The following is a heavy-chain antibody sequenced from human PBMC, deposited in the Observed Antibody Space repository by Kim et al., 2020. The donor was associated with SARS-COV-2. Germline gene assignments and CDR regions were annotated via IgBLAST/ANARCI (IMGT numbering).Heavy chain of an antibody. J-gene: IGHJ4*02. V-gene: IGHV4-39*01. CDR1: GGSISSSSYY. D-gene: IGHD5-18*01. Sequence: SETLSLTCTVSGGSISSSSYYWGWIRQPPGKGLEWIGSIYYSGSTYYNPSLKSRVTISVDTSKNQFSLKLSSVTAADTAVYYCARAPLKYRYSYGPGPFDYWGQGTLVTVSS. CDR3: ARAPLKYRYSYGPGPFDY. CDR2: IYYSGST.